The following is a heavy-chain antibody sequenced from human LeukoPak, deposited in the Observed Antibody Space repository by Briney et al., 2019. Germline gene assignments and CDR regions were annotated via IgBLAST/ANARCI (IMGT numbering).Heavy chain of an antibody. CDR1: GFTFSSYA. V-gene: IGHV3-23*01. CDR3: AKDASYDYVWGSYRPNWFDP. D-gene: IGHD3-16*02. CDR2: ISGSGGST. Sequence: PGGSLRLSCAASGFTFSSYAMSWVRQAPGKGLEWVSAISGSGGSTYYADSVKGRFTISRDNSKNTLYLQMNSLRAEDTAVYYCAKDASYDYVWGSYRPNWFDPWGQGTLVTVSP. J-gene: IGHJ5*02.